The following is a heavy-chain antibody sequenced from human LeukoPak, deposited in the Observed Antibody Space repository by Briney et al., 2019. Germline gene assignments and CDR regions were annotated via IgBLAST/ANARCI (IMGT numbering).Heavy chain of an antibody. CDR1: GGSVTSYY. D-gene: IGHD3/OR15-3a*01. CDR2: IYFSGMT. CDR3: ASSGFGLVTFDY. J-gene: IGHJ4*02. V-gene: IGHV4-59*02. Sequence: SETLSLTCTVSGGSVTSYYWNWIRQPPGEGLEWIGHIYFSGMTNYNPSLKSRVTISLDTSKNQFSLKLSSVTAADTAVYYCASSGFGLVTFDYWGQGTLVTVSS.